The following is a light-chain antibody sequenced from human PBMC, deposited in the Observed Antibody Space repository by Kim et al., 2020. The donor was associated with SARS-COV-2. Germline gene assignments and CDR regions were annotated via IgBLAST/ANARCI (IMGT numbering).Light chain of an antibody. Sequence: ALGQTVRITFQGDSLRSSYATWYQQRPGQAPILVSYGRNKRPSGIPDRFSASTSGNTASLTITGAQAEDEADYYCNSRDSSGNHVIFGGGTQLTVL. CDR3: NSRDSSGNHVI. V-gene: IGLV3-19*01. CDR2: GRN. J-gene: IGLJ2*01. CDR1: SLRSSY.